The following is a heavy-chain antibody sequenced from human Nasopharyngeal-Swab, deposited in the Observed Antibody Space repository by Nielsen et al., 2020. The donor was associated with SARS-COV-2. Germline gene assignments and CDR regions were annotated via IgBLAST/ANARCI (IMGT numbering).Heavy chain of an antibody. J-gene: IGHJ4*02. CDR3: AREGITYYYGSGSYYSDY. CDR2: INAGNGNT. V-gene: IGHV1-3*01. D-gene: IGHD3-10*01. CDR1: GYTFTSYA. Sequence: ASVKVSCKASGYTFTSYAMHWVRQAPRQRLEWMGWINAGNGNTKYSQKFQGRVTITRDTSASTAYMELRSLRSDDTAVYYCAREGITYYYGSGSYYSDYWGQGTLVTVSS.